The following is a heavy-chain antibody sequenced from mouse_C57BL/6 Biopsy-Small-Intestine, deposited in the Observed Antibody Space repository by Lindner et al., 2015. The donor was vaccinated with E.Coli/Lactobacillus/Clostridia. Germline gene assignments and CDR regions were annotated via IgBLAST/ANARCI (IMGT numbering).Heavy chain of an antibody. CDR2: IDPNTGST. V-gene: IGHV1-42*01. D-gene: IGHD2-5*01. Sequence: VQLQESGPELVKPGASAKISCKASGYSFTGYYMNWVKHSPEKSLEWIGEIDPNTGSTTYNQKFKAKATLTVDKSSNTAYIHLESLTSEDSAVYYCLYSKEWYFDVWGTGTTVTVSS. CDR1: GYSFTGYY. CDR3: LYSKEWYFDV. J-gene: IGHJ1*03.